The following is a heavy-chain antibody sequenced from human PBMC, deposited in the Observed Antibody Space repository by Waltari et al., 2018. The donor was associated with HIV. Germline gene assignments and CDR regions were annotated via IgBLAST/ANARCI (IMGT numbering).Heavy chain of an antibody. CDR2: ISSSSSTI. J-gene: IGHJ6*02. Sequence: EVQLVESGGGLVQPGGSLRLSCAASGFTFSSYSMNWVRQAPGKGLEWVSYISSSSSTIYYADSVKGRFTIYRDNAKNSLYLQMNSLRAEDTAVYYCARDSLYCSGGSCYSLGYYYGMDVWGQGTTVTVSS. V-gene: IGHV3-48*04. CDR3: ARDSLYCSGGSCYSLGYYYGMDV. CDR1: GFTFSSYS. D-gene: IGHD2-15*01.